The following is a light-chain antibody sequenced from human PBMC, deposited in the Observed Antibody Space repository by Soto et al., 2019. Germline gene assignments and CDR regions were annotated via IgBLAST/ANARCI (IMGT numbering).Light chain of an antibody. CDR1: QSVSSTY. V-gene: IGKV3-20*01. CDR3: QHFGDSPIT. CDR2: GAS. Sequence: EIVLTQSPGTLSLSPGERSILSCSSSQSVSSTYLAWCQQKPGQAPRLLIYGASTRATGIPDRFSGTGSGTDFTLTISRLEPEDFAVYYCQHFGDSPITFGQGTRLEI. J-gene: IGKJ5*01.